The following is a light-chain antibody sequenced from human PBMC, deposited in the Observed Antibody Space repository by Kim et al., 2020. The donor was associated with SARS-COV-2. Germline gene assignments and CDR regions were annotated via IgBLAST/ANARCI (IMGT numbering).Light chain of an antibody. Sequence: SYELTQPPSVSVSPGQTASITCSGDKLGDKYASWYQQKPGQSPVLVIYQDTKWPSGIPERFSGSNSGNTATLTISGTQAMDEADYYCQAWDSITVVFGGGTQLTVL. CDR3: QAWDSITVV. CDR2: QDT. CDR1: KLGDKY. J-gene: IGLJ2*01. V-gene: IGLV3-1*01.